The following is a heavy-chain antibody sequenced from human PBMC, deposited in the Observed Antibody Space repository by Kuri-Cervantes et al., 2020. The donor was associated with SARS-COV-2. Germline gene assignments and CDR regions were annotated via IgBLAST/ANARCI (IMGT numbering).Heavy chain of an antibody. J-gene: IGHJ4*02. CDR2: IYYSGST. D-gene: IGHD1-26*01. CDR3: ARVGIVGAPKGLFDY. CDR1: GGSISSHY. V-gene: IGHV4-59*11. Sequence: GSLRLSCTVSGGSISSHYWSWIRQPPGKGLEWIGYIYYSGSTNYNPSLKSRVTISVDTSKNQFSLKLSSVTAADTAVYYCARVGIVGAPKGLFDYWGQGIQVTVSS.